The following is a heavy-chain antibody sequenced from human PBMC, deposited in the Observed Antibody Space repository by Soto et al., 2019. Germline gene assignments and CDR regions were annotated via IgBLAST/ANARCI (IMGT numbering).Heavy chain of an antibody. CDR1: GDSFSSYA. CDR3: ARGGSRYSSGWPPFEY. CDR2: IIPIFGAT. D-gene: IGHD6-19*01. V-gene: IGHV1-69*12. J-gene: IGHJ4*02. Sequence: VQLVQSGAEMKRPGSSVKVSCRASGDSFSSYALSWVRQAPGQGIEWMGGIIPIFGATHYALKFQGGVTITADESTSTVYLELSTLRLEGTAVYYCARGGSRYSSGWPPFEYWGQGSLVTVSS.